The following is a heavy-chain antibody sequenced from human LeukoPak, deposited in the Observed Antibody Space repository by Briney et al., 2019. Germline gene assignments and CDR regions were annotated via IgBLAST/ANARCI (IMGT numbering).Heavy chain of an antibody. V-gene: IGHV3-23*01. CDR2: ISGSGGST. Sequence: GGSLRLSCAASGFTFSSYAMSWVRQAPGKGLEWVSAISGSGGSTYYADSVKGRFTISRDNSKNTLYLQMNSLRAEDTAVYYCARGSGDKLRYFDWLLPTLIYYFDYWGQGTLVTVSS. CDR1: GFTFSSYA. J-gene: IGHJ4*02. D-gene: IGHD3-9*01. CDR3: ARGSGDKLRYFDWLLPTLIYYFDY.